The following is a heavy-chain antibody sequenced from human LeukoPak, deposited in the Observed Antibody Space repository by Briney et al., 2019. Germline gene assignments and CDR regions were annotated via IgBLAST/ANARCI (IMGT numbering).Heavy chain of an antibody. J-gene: IGHJ5*02. Sequence: SGTLSLTCAVYGGSFSGYYWSWIRQPPGKGLEWIGEINHSGSTNYNPSLKSRVTISVDTSKNQFSLKLSSVTAADTAVYYCARGIGTRYSSSWLPFDPWGQGTLVTVSS. CDR3: ARGIGTRYSSSWLPFDP. V-gene: IGHV4-34*01. D-gene: IGHD6-13*01. CDR1: GGSFSGYY. CDR2: INHSGST.